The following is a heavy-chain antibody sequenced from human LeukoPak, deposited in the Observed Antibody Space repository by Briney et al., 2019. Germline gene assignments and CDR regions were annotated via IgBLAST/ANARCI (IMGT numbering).Heavy chain of an antibody. D-gene: IGHD2-15*01. J-gene: IGHJ6*02. CDR3: EKDSHLDV. V-gene: IGHV4-39*01. Sequence: PSETLSLTCTVSGGSISGTDLYWGWISQLPGKGLEWIGNIHSTGNSFCNPSLKSRVTISIDTSKNQFSLKLSSVTAADTAVYYCEKDSHLDVWGHGTTVTVSS. CDR1: GGSISGTDLY. CDR2: IHSTGNS.